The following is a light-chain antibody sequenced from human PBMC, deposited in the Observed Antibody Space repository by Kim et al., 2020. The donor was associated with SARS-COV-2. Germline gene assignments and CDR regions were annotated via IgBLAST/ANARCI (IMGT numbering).Light chain of an antibody. CDR3: AAWDDSPNWV. CDR2: GNN. V-gene: IGLV1-47*01. J-gene: IGLJ3*02. CDR1: SSNIGSNY. Sequence: QSVLTQPPSASGTPGQRVTISCSGSSSNIGSNYVYWYQQFPGTAPKLLIYGNNRRPSGVPDRFSGSKSGTSASLAISGLRSEDEADYYCAAWDDSPNWVFGGGTQLTVL.